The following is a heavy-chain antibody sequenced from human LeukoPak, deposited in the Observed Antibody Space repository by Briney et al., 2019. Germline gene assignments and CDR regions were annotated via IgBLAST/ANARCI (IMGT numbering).Heavy chain of an antibody. D-gene: IGHD3-10*01. V-gene: IGHV3-23*01. J-gene: IGHJ4*02. Sequence: GGSLRLSCAAPGFTFSSYAMSWVRQAPGKGLGWVSAISGSGGNTYYADSVKGRFTISRDNSKNTLYLQMDSLRAEDTAVYYCAKNPFVGYGSDYFDDWGQGTLVTVSS. CDR1: GFTFSSYA. CDR2: ISGSGGNT. CDR3: AKNPFVGYGSDYFDD.